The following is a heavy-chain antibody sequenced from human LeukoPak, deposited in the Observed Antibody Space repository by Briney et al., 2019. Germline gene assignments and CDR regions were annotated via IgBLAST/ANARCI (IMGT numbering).Heavy chain of an antibody. D-gene: IGHD3-3*01. V-gene: IGHV3-7*01. Sequence: GGSLRLSCAASGFTFSSYWMSWVRQAPGKGLEWVANINQDGSEKHYVDSVKGRLTISRDNGKNLLNLQMNSLRVEDTAVYYCAGGPGFLIDCWGQGTLVTVSS. CDR2: INQDGSEK. CDR3: AGGPGFLIDC. J-gene: IGHJ4*02. CDR1: GFTFSSYW.